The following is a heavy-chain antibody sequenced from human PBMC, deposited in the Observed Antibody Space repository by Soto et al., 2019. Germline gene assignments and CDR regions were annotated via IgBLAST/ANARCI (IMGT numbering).Heavy chain of an antibody. CDR3: AKVPRYCSGGSCYGGYFDY. CDR2: ISGSGGNT. J-gene: IGHJ4*02. V-gene: IGHV3-23*01. CDR1: GFTVSSYA. D-gene: IGHD2-15*01. Sequence: GGSLRLSCAASGFTVSSYAMSWVRQAPGKGLEWVSAISGSGGNTYYADSVKGRFTISRDNSRNTLDLQMNSLRADDTAVYYCAKVPRYCSGGSCYGGYFDYWGQGTLVTVSS.